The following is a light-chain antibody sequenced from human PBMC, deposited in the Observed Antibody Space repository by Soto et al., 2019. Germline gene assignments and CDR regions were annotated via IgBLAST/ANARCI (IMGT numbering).Light chain of an antibody. V-gene: IGKV1-39*01. J-gene: IGKJ3*01. CDR1: QSINKY. CDR3: QQPYSTPFT. CDR2: GAS. Sequence: DIQMTQSPSSLSASVGDRVTITCRASQSINKYINWYQQKPGKAPNLLINGASSLQSGVPSRFSGSGSGTDFTLTISNLQPEDFATYYCQQPYSTPFTFGPGTKVDIK.